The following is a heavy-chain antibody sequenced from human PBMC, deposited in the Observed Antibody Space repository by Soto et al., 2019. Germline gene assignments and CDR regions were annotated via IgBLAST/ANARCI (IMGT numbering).Heavy chain of an antibody. D-gene: IGHD3-10*01. CDR1: GFTFSSYG. Sequence: GGSLRLSCAASGFTFSSYGMHWVRQAPGKGLEWVAVISYDGSNKYYADSVKGRFTISRDNSKNTLYLQMNSLRAEDTAVYYCAKDRSGISFFDYWGQGTLVTVSS. V-gene: IGHV3-30*18. CDR3: AKDRSGISFFDY. J-gene: IGHJ4*02. CDR2: ISYDGSNK.